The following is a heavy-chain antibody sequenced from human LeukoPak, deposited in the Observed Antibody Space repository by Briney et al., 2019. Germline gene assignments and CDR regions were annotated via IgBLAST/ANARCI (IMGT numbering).Heavy chain of an antibody. CDR1: GYTFTSYD. CDR3: ARTGSSWYGYYYYGMDV. Sequence: ASVKVSCKASGYTFTSYDINWVRQATGQGLEWMGWMNPNSGNTGYAQKFQGRVTMTRNTSISTVYMELSSLRSEDTAVYYCARTGSSWYGYYYYGMDVWGQGTTVTVSS. J-gene: IGHJ6*02. CDR2: MNPNSGNT. V-gene: IGHV1-8*01. D-gene: IGHD6-13*01.